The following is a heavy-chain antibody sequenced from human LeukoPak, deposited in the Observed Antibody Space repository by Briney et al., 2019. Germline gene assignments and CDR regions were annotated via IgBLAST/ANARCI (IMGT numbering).Heavy chain of an antibody. CDR1: GGSFSGYY. CDR3: ARGLRWELPRFRAFDI. V-gene: IGHV4-34*01. J-gene: IGHJ3*02. CDR2: INHSGST. Sequence: PSETLSLTCAVYGGSFSGYYWSWIRQPPGKGLEWIGEINHSGSTNYNPSLKSRVTISVDTSKNQFSLKLSSVTAADTAVYYCARGLRWELPRFRAFDIWGQGTMVTVSS. D-gene: IGHD1-26*01.